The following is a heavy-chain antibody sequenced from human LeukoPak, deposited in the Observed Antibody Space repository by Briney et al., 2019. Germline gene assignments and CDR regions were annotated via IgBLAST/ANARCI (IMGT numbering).Heavy chain of an antibody. J-gene: IGHJ3*01. V-gene: IGHV4-34*01. CDR3: AKAPYLSSGS. Sequence: SETLSLTCAVYGGSFRDYYWSWIRQPPGKGLEWIGEINRSGSTNCNPSLKSRVTISLDTSKNQFSLKLTSVTAADTAVYYCAKAPYLSSGSWGQGILVAVSS. CDR1: GGSFRDYY. D-gene: IGHD3-22*01. CDR2: INRSGST.